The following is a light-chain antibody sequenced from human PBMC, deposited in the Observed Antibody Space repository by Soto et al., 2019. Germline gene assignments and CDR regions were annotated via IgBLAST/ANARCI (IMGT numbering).Light chain of an antibody. J-gene: IGKJ1*01. CDR3: QQYNNWWT. Sequence: EIVMTQSPVTLSVSPGERATLSCRASESVNNYLAWFQQQPGQAPRLIIYGASTRATGIPARFSGSGSWTEFTLTISSLKSEDFAVYYCQQYNNWWTFGQGTKVDIK. V-gene: IGKV3-15*01. CDR2: GAS. CDR1: ESVNNY.